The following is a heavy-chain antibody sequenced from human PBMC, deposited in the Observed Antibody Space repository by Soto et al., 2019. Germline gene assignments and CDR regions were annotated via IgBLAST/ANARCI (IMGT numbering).Heavy chain of an antibody. CDR1: GGSFSGYY. Sequence: QVQLQQWGAGLLKPSETLSLTCAVYGGSFSGYYWSWIRQPPGKGLEWIGEINHSGSTNYNPSLKSLVTISVDTAKNQFSLKLSAVTAADTAVYYCARAEDTAMVRYYFDYWGQGTLVTVSS. J-gene: IGHJ4*02. CDR2: INHSGST. CDR3: ARAEDTAMVRYYFDY. V-gene: IGHV4-34*01. D-gene: IGHD5-18*01.